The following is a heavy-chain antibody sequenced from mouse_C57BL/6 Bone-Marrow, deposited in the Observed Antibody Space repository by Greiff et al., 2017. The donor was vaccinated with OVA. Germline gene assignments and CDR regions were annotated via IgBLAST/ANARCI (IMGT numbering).Heavy chain of an antibody. CDR3: ARGDDGYTYYYAMDY. J-gene: IGHJ4*01. V-gene: IGHV1-64*01. CDR2: IHPNSGST. D-gene: IGHD2-3*01. Sequence: QVQLQQPGAELVKPGASVKLSCKASGYTFTSYWMHWVKQRPGQGLEWIGMIHPNSGSTNYNEKFKSKATLTVDKSSSTAYMQLSSLTSEDSAVYYCARGDDGYTYYYAMDYWGQGTSVTVSS. CDR1: GYTFTSYW.